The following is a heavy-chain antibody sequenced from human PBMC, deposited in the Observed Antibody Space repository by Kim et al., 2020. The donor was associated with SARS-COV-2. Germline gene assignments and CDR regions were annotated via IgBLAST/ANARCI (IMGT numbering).Heavy chain of an antibody. CDR2: IIPIFGTA. V-gene: IGHV1-69*06. CDR3: ARGYCRGGSCDGGWGEYYYDMDV. D-gene: IGHD2-15*01. Sequence: SVKVSCKASGDTFSSYAINWVRQAPGQGLEWMGWIIPIFGTANYAQKFQGRVTMTADTSMSTAYMELSSLRSEDTAVYYCARGYCRGGSCDGGWGEYYYDMDVWGQGTTVTVSS. CDR1: GDTFSSYA. J-gene: IGHJ6*02.